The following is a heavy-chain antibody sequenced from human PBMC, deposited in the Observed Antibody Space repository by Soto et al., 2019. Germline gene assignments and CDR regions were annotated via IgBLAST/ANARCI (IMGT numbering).Heavy chain of an antibody. CDR3: ARELQGLYYFDY. D-gene: IGHD2-15*01. CDR2: MSYDGTKQ. Sequence: GGSLRLSCAASGFTFSTYGMHWVRQAPGKGLEWVAAMSYDGTKQYYVDSVKGRVTITRDTSASTAYMELTSLRSEDTAVYYCARELQGLYYFDYWGQGTLVTVSS. CDR1: GFTFSTYG. V-gene: IGHV3-30*03. J-gene: IGHJ4*02.